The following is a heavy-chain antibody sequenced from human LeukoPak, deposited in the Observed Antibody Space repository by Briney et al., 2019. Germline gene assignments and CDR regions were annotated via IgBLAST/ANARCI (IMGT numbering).Heavy chain of an antibody. CDR1: GFTFSSYA. CDR3: AKYGSYRPVYYGMDV. J-gene: IGHJ6*02. D-gene: IGHD1-26*01. CDR2: VSGSGGNT. Sequence: PGGSLRLSCAASGFTFSSYAMSWVRQAPGKGLEWVSTVSGSGGNTYYADSVKGRFTISRDNSKNTLYLQMNSLRAEDTAVYYCAKYGSYRPVYYGMDVWGQGTTVTVSS. V-gene: IGHV3-23*01.